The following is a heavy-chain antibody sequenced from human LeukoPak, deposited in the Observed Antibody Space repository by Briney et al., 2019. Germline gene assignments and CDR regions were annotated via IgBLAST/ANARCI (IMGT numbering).Heavy chain of an antibody. V-gene: IGHV3-74*01. J-gene: IGHJ5*01. CDR1: GFTFSGYW. CDR2: INGDGSRT. CDR3: ARGQNWFDF. Sequence: GGSLRLSCAASGFTFSGYWMDWVRQAPGKGLVWVSHINGDGSRTDYAESVKGRFTISRDNAKNSLYLQMNSLRAEDTAVYYCARGQNWFDFWGQGTLVTVSS.